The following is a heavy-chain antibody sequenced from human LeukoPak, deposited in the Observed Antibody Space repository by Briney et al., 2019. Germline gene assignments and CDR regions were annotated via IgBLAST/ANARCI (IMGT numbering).Heavy chain of an antibody. CDR1: GFXFSDHY. J-gene: IGHJ6*02. V-gene: IGHV3-11*05. CDR3: ARGHYGLDV. Sequence: GGSLRLSCVASGFXFSDHYMSWIRQAPGKGLEWVSYISTSNSYTDYADSVKGRFTISRDNARNSLYLQMNSLRAEDTAVYFCARGHYGLDVWGQGATVTVSS. CDR2: ISTSNSYT.